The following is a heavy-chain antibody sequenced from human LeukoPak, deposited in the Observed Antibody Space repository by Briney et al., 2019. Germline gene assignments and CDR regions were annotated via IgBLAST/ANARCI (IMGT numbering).Heavy chain of an antibody. CDR2: ISYDGSNK. CDR3: ARGGWAYGDYFFDY. CDR1: GFTFSSYG. J-gene: IGHJ4*02. V-gene: IGHV3-30*03. D-gene: IGHD4-17*01. Sequence: QAGGSLRLSCAASGFTFSSYGMHWVRQAPGKGLEWVAVISYDGSNKYYADSVKGRFTISRDNSKNTLYLQMNSLRAEDTAVYYCARGGWAYGDYFFDYWGQGTLVTVSS.